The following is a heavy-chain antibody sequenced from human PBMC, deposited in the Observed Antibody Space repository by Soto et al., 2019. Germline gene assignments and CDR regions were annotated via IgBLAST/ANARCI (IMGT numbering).Heavy chain of an antibody. CDR2: IYYSGST. CDR3: ARHRGLYGIAARPGWFDP. V-gene: IGHV4-39*01. CDR1: GGSISSSSYY. D-gene: IGHD6-6*01. J-gene: IGHJ5*02. Sequence: SETLSLTCTVSGGSISSSSYYWGWIRQPPGKGLEWIGSIYYSGSTYYNPSLKSRVTISVDTSKNQFSLKLSSVTAADTALYYCARHRGLYGIAARPGWFDPWGQGTLVTVSS.